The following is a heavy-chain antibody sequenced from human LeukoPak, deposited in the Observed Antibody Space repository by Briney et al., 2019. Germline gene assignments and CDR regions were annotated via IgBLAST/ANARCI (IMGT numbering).Heavy chain of an antibody. J-gene: IGHJ5*02. CDR1: GGSISSSSYY. Sequence: SETLSLTCTVSGGSISSSSYYWGWIRQPPGKGLEWIGSIYYSGSTYYNPSLKSRVTIYVDTSKNQFSLKLTSVTAADTAVYYCARQYCSTTSCYDNWFDPWGQGTLVTVSP. CDR3: ARQYCSTTSCYDNWFDP. V-gene: IGHV4-39*01. D-gene: IGHD2-2*01. CDR2: IYYSGST.